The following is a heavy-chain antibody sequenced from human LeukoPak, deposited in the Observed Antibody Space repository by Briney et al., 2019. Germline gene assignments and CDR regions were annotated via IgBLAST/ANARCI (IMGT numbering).Heavy chain of an antibody. J-gene: IGHJ4*02. Sequence: ASVKVSCKASGYTSSGYYMHWVRQAPGQGLEWMGQINPNNGGTNYAQKFQGRVTMTRDTSISTAHMELSRLTSADTAVYYCARPYSGYEWCDYWGQGTLVTVS. CDR2: INPNNGGT. CDR1: GYTSSGYY. D-gene: IGHD5-12*01. V-gene: IGHV1-2*06. CDR3: ARPYSGYEWCDY.